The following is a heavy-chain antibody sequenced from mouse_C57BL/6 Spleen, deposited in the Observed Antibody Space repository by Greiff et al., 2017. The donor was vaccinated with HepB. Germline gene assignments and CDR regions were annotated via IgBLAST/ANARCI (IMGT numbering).Heavy chain of an antibody. CDR1: GFTFSSYA. CDR2: ISDGGSYT. CDR3: ARVGYDGYFDY. V-gene: IGHV5-4*03. Sequence: EVKLVESGGGLVKPGGSLKLSCAASGFTFSSYAMSWVRQTPEKRLEWVATISDGGSYTYYPDNVKGRFTISRDNAKNNLYLQISHLKSEDTAMYYCARVGYDGYFDYWGQGTTLTVSS. J-gene: IGHJ2*01. D-gene: IGHD2-3*01.